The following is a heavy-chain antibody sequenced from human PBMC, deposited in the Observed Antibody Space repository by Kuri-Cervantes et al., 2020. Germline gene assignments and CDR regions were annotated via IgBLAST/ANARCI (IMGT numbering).Heavy chain of an antibody. Sequence: GESLKISCAASGFTFSSYAMSWVRQAPGKGLEWVSAISGSGGSTYYADSVKGRFTISRDNSKNTLYLQMNSLRAEDTAVYYCARVSTAEKWGLNHTRFDYWGQGTLVTVSS. CDR3: ARVSTAEKWGLNHTRFDY. J-gene: IGHJ4*02. D-gene: IGHD1-14*01. CDR2: ISGSGGST. CDR1: GFTFSSYA. V-gene: IGHV3-23*01.